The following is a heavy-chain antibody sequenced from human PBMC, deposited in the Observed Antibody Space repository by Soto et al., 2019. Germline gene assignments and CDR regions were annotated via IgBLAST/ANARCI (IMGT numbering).Heavy chain of an antibody. D-gene: IGHD1-26*01. V-gene: IGHV1-3*01. CDR1: GYPFTDYA. CDR3: ARNGIITVGSFDS. Sequence: GASVKVSCKTSGYPFTDYALHWVRQAPGQGLEWMGWINGGSGITKFSQKFQGRVTMTRDTSANTSYLELSRLRIEDTAVYYCARNGIITVGSFDSWGQGTLVTVSS. J-gene: IGHJ4*02. CDR2: INGGSGIT.